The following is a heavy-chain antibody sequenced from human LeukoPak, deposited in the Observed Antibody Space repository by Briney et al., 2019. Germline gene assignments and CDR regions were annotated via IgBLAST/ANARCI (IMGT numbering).Heavy chain of an antibody. Sequence: PSETLSLTCSVSGGSVSSRSYYWSWIRQPPGKGLEWIGEINHSGSTNYNPSLKSRVTISVDTSKNQFSLKLSSVTAADTAVYYCARGLRVTHLLADFWSGYLGHSGYFDYWGQGTLVTVSS. CDR1: GGSVSSRSYY. CDR2: INHSGST. J-gene: IGHJ4*02. D-gene: IGHD3-3*01. CDR3: ARGLRVTHLLADFWSGYLGHSGYFDY. V-gene: IGHV4-39*07.